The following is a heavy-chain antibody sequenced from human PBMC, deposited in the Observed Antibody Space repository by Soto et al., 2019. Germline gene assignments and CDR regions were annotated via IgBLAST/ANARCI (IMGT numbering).Heavy chain of an antibody. Sequence: GGSLRLSCAASGFTFSSYAMSWVRQAPGKGLEWVSAISGSGGSTYYADSVKGRFTISRDNSKNTLYLQMNSLRAEDTAVYYCAKDHGANELMIVVVITISGAFDIWGQGTMVTVSS. D-gene: IGHD3-22*01. V-gene: IGHV3-23*01. CDR1: GFTFSSYA. J-gene: IGHJ3*02. CDR3: AKDHGANELMIVVVITISGAFDI. CDR2: ISGSGGST.